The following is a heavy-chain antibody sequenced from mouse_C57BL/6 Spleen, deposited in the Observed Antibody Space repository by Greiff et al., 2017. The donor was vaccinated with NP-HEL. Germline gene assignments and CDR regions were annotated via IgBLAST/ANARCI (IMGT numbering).Heavy chain of an antibody. CDR3: ARGDSFAY. V-gene: IGHV1-69*01. D-gene: IGHD2-13*01. CDR1: GYTFTSYW. CDR2: IDPSDSYT. Sequence: QVQLQQSGAELVMPGASVKLSCKASGYTFTSYWMHWVKQRPGQGLEWIGEIDPSDSYTNYNQKFKGKSTLTVDKSSSTAYMQLSSLTSEDSAVYYCARGDSFAYWGQGTLVTVSA. J-gene: IGHJ3*01.